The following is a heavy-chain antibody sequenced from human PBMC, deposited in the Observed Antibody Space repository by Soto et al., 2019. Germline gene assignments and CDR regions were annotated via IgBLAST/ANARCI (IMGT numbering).Heavy chain of an antibody. CDR1: GFRFTNAW. V-gene: IGHV3-15*07. CDR2: SKDKNHGGAT. J-gene: IGHJ1*01. CDR3: ATGLTNIEATVAWH. D-gene: IGHD5-12*01. Sequence: PGGSLRLSCSASGFRFTNAWMHWLRQIPGKGLEWVGRSKDKNHGGATDYATAVRGRFTIARDDSESMLHLQMNSLGSEDTGVYYCATGLTNIEATVAWHWGQGTLVTVSS.